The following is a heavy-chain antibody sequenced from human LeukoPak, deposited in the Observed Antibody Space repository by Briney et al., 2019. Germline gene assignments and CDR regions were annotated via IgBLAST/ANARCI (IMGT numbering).Heavy chain of an antibody. V-gene: IGHV4-31*03. D-gene: IGHD3-22*01. CDR2: IYYSGST. Sequence: ASETLSLTCTVSGGSISSGGYFWSWIRQHPGKGLEWIGYIYYSGSTYYNPSLKGRVTISVDTSKNQFSLRLSSVTAADTAIYYCASVSYDASLQHWGQGTLVTVSS. J-gene: IGHJ1*01. CDR1: GGSISSGGYF. CDR3: ASVSYDASLQH.